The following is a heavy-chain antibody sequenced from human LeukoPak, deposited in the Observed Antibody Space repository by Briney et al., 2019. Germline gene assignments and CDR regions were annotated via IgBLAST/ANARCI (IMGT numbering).Heavy chain of an antibody. CDR3: ARDEGVGGYCTNGVCYTNWFDP. CDR1: GGTFSSYA. CDR2: IIPIFGTA. J-gene: IGHJ5*02. D-gene: IGHD2-8*01. Sequence: ASVKVSWKASGGTFSSYAISWVRQAPGQGLEWMGRIIPIFGTANYAQKFQGRVTITTDESTSTAYMELSSLRSEDTAVYYCARDEGVGGYCTNGVCYTNWFDPWGQGTLVTVSS. V-gene: IGHV1-69*05.